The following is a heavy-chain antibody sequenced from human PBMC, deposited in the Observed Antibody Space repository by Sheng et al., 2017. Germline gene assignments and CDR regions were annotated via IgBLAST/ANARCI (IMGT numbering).Heavy chain of an antibody. D-gene: IGHD6-19*01. CDR3: AKESHSSGWYEYYFDY. CDR2: ISWDGGST. V-gene: IGHV3-43D*03. Sequence: EVQLVESGGVVVQPGGSLRLSCAASGFTFDDYAMHWVRQAPGKGLEWVSLISWDGGSTYYADSVKGRFTISRDNSKNSLYLQMNSLRAEDTALYYCAKESHSSGWYEYYFDYWGQGTLVTVSS. CDR1: GFTFDDYA. J-gene: IGHJ4*02.